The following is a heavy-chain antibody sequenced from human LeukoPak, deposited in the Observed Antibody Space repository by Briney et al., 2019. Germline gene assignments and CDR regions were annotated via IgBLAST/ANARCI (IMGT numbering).Heavy chain of an antibody. Sequence: VSVKVSCKVSGYTLTELSMHWVRQAPGKGLEWMGGFDPEDGETIYAQKFQGRVTMTEDTSTDTAYMELSSLRSEDTAVYYCATAVGIVVVPAANSAFDIWGQGTMVTVSS. V-gene: IGHV1-24*01. CDR3: ATAVGIVVVPAANSAFDI. D-gene: IGHD2-2*01. J-gene: IGHJ3*02. CDR2: FDPEDGET. CDR1: GYTLTELS.